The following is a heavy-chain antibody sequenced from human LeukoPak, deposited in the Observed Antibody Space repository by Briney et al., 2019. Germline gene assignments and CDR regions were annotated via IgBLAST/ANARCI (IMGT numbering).Heavy chain of an antibody. Sequence: GESLKISCKGSGYTSTSYWIGWVRQMPGQGLEWMGIIYPGDSDTRYSPSFQGQVTISADKSISTAYLQWSSLKASDTAMYYCARNPFPASYGDGDYWGQGTLVTVSS. CDR1: GYTSTSYW. CDR2: IYPGDSDT. J-gene: IGHJ4*02. CDR3: ARNPFPASYGDGDY. V-gene: IGHV5-51*01. D-gene: IGHD4-17*01.